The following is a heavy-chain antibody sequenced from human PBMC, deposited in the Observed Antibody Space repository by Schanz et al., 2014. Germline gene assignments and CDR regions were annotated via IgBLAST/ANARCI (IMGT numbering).Heavy chain of an antibody. CDR3: AKEKEEVAADGSFFDY. Sequence: QVQLVESGGGVVRPGRSLRLSCAASGFTFSNHALSWVRQAPGKGLEWVGFISFDGRNTGYAHSVKGRFTISRDNSKNTVNLQMNSLRAEDTAVYYCAKEKEEVAADGSFFDYWGQGTLVTVSS. CDR2: ISFDGRNT. CDR1: GFTFSNHA. J-gene: IGHJ4*02. V-gene: IGHV3-30*18. D-gene: IGHD6-13*01.